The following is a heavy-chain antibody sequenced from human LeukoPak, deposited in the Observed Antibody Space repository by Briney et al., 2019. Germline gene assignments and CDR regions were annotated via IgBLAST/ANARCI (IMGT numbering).Heavy chain of an antibody. CDR2: INPSGGST. Sequence: GASVKVSCKASGYTFTNYYMHWVRQAPGQGLEWMGIINPSGGSTSYAQKFQGRVTMTRDTSTSTVYMELSSLRSEDTAVYYRARVSVPSSLWDGMDVWGQGTTVTVSS. CDR1: GYTFTNYY. V-gene: IGHV1-46*01. CDR3: ARVSVPSSLWDGMDV. D-gene: IGHD6-6*01. J-gene: IGHJ6*02.